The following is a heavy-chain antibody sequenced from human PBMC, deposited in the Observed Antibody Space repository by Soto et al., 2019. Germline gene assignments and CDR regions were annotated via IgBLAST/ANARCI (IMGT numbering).Heavy chain of an antibody. CDR3: ASRGTAAGTQGYYYYGMDV. CDR1: GYTFTRYY. V-gene: IGHV1-8*01. D-gene: IGHD6-13*01. J-gene: IGHJ6*02. CDR2: MNPNSGNT. Sequence: ASVQVSCKASGYTFTRYYINWVRQATGQGLEWMGWMNPNSGNTGYAQKFQGRVTMTRNTSISTAYMELSSLRSEDTAVYYCASRGTAAGTQGYYYYGMDVWGQGTTVTVSS.